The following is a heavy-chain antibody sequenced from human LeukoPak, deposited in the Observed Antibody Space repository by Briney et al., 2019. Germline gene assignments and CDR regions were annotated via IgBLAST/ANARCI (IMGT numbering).Heavy chain of an antibody. V-gene: IGHV3-30*02. D-gene: IGHD6-13*01. J-gene: IGHJ4*02. CDR1: GFTFSSYG. CDR2: IRYDGSNK. CDR3: ARDAGGIAAVPYYFDY. Sequence: GGSLRLSCAASGFTFSSYGMHWVRQAPGKGLEWVAFIRYDGSNKYYADSVKGRFTISRDNSKNTLYLQMNSLRAEDTAVYYCARDAGGIAAVPYYFDYWGQGTLVTVSS.